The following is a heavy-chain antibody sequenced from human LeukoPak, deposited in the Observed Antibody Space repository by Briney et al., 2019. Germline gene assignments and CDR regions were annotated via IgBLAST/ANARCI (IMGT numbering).Heavy chain of an antibody. CDR1: GGSISNYF. V-gene: IGHV4-59*01. J-gene: IGHJ2*01. CDR2: IYYSGST. Sequence: SETLSLTCTVSGGSISNYFWSWIRQPPGKGLEWIGYIYYSGSTTYNPSLRSRVTISVDTSKNQFSLKLSSVTAADTAVYYCARVFFYGSGTFDLWGRGTLVTVSS. D-gene: IGHD3-10*01. CDR3: ARVFFYGSGTFDL.